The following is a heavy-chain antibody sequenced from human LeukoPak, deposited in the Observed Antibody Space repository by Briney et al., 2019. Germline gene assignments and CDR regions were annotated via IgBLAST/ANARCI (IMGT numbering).Heavy chain of an antibody. Sequence: GGSLRLSCAASGFTFSSYSMNWVRQAPGKGLEWVSSISSSSSYIYYADSVKGRFTISRDNAKNSLYLQMNNLRAEDTAVYYCARERSRGIAVAGGGHWYFDLWGRGTLVTVSS. V-gene: IGHV3-21*01. CDR3: ARERSRGIAVAGGGHWYFDL. CDR1: GFTFSSYS. J-gene: IGHJ2*01. CDR2: ISSSSSYI. D-gene: IGHD6-19*01.